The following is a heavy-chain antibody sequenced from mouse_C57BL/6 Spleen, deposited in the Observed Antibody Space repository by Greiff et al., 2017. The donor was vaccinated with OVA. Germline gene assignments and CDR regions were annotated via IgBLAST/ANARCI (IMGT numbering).Heavy chain of an antibody. Sequence: VKVVESGAELVRPGASVTLSCKASGYTFTDYEMHWVKQTPVHGLEWIGAIDPETGGTAYNQKFKGKAILTADKSSSTAYMELRSLTSEDSAVYYCTRDYYGHFDYWGQGTTLTVSS. CDR1: GYTFTDYE. J-gene: IGHJ2*01. V-gene: IGHV1-15*01. D-gene: IGHD1-1*01. CDR3: TRDYYGHFDY. CDR2: IDPETGGT.